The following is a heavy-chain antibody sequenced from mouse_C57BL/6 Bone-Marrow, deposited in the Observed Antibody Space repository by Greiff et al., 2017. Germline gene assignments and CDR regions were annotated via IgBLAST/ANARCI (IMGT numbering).Heavy chain of an antibody. D-gene: IGHD1-1*01. J-gene: IGHJ2*01. Sequence: VQLQESGAELVRPGASVTLSCKASGYTFTDYEMHWVKQTPVHGLEWIGAIDPETGGTAYNQKFKGKAILTAAKSSSTAYMELRSLTSEDSAVYYCTREGNYYGSSYYFDDWGQGTTLTVSS. V-gene: IGHV1-15*01. CDR1: GYTFTDYE. CDR3: TREGNYYGSSYYFDD. CDR2: IDPETGGT.